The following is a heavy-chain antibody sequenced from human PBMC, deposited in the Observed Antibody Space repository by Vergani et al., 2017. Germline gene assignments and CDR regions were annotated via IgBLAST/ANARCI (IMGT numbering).Heavy chain of an antibody. CDR3: VRTEYCTGIACNTRFDS. J-gene: IGHJ5*01. CDR2: IDEYGNRA. V-gene: IGHV3-74*03. CDR1: GFRFYTYW. Sequence: EVQLVEFGGGSVQSGGSLRLSCVAPGFRFYTYWMHWVRQVPGKGLMWVARIDEYGNRATYGDFETGRFTISRDNAKNTVFLQMNNLRADDAGVYYCVRTEYCTGIACNTRFDSWGQGALVTVSS. D-gene: IGHD2-8*02.